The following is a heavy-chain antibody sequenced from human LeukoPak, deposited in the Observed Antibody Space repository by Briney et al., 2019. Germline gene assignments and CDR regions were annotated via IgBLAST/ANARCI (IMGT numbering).Heavy chain of an antibody. J-gene: IGHJ3*02. CDR3: ARDGEIVVVTAPSDAFDI. D-gene: IGHD2-21*02. CDR2: INPSGGST. Sequence: ASVKVSCKASGYTFTSYYMHWVRQAPGQGLEWMGIINPSGGSTSYAQKFQGRVTMTRDTSTSTVYMELSSLRSEDTAVYYCARDGEIVVVTAPSDAFDIWGQGTMVTASS. CDR1: GYTFTSYY. V-gene: IGHV1-46*01.